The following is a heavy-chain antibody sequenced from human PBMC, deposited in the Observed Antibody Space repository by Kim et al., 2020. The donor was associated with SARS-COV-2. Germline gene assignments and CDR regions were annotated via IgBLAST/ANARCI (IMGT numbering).Heavy chain of an antibody. D-gene: IGHD5-12*01. Sequence: GGSLRLSCAASGFTFSSYSMNWVRQAPGKGLEWVSSISSSSSYIYYADSVKGRFTISRDNAKNSLYLQMNSLRAEDTAVYYCARDGVSVARNYYYYGMDVWGQGTTVTVSS. V-gene: IGHV3-21*01. CDR3: ARDGVSVARNYYYYGMDV. CDR1: GFTFSSYS. J-gene: IGHJ6*02. CDR2: ISSSSSYI.